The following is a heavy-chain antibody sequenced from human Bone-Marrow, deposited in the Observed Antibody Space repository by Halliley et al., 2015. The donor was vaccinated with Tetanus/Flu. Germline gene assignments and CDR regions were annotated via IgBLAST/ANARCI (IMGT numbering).Heavy chain of an antibody. CDR3: TRGRYSYLGYYDYALDV. CDR2: NRDGSDS. V-gene: IGHV3-74*01. D-gene: IGHD5-18*01. J-gene: IGHJ6*02. Sequence: NRDGSDSISADSVSGRLIIPRDNAKNTLYLQMNSLRVEDTAVYYCTRGRYSYLGYYDYALDVWGQGTTVTVSS.